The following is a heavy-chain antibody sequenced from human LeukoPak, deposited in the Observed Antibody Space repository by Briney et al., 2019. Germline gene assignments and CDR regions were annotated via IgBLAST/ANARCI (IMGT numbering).Heavy chain of an antibody. V-gene: IGHV3-66*04. D-gene: IGHD6-13*01. CDR3: ARLVAAAGLSFYYYYYMDV. Sequence: PGGSLRLSCAASGFTVSSNYMSWVRQAPGKGLEWVSVIYSGGSTYYADSVKGRFTISRDNSKNTLYLQMNSLRAEDTAVYYCARLVAAAGLSFYYYYYMDVWGKGTTVTISS. J-gene: IGHJ6*03. CDR1: GFTVSSNY. CDR2: IYSGGST.